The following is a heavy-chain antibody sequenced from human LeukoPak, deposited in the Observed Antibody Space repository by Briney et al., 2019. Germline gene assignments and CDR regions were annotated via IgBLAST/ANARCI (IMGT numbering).Heavy chain of an antibody. CDR3: ARRGTIFGPESL. J-gene: IGHJ2*01. D-gene: IGHD3-3*01. Sequence: SETLSLTCTVSGGSISGYYWSWTRQPPGKGLEWIGYICTTGSTDYNPSLRSRVTISVDTSKNQLSLNLSSVTAADTAVYYCARRGTIFGPESLWGRGTLVTVSS. CDR1: GGSISGYY. V-gene: IGHV4-4*09. CDR2: ICTTGST.